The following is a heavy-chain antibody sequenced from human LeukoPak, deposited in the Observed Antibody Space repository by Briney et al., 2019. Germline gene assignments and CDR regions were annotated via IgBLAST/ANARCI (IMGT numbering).Heavy chain of an antibody. V-gene: IGHV5-51*01. CDR1: GYTSPRNW. Sequence: GESLKISCKTSGYTSPRNWIAWMRQMPGTGLEEMWIIDVTDSDVRYNPSFQGHVTLLADKSTNTAYLQWNSLKASDTAMYYCARFGAFPAFDYWGQGTLVTVSS. CDR3: ARFGAFPAFDY. D-gene: IGHD3-3*02. J-gene: IGHJ4*02. CDR2: IDVTDSDV.